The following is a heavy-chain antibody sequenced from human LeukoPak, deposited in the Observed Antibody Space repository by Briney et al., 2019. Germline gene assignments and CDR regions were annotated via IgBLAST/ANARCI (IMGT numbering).Heavy chain of an antibody. Sequence: GSLRLSCAASGFTFSSYSMNWVRQAPGKGLEWVSAISGSGGSTYYADSVKGRFTISRDNSKNTLYLQMNSLRAEDTAVYYCAKDQYSSSWYLPDYWGQGTLVTVSS. CDR1: GFTFSSYS. CDR3: AKDQYSSSWYLPDY. J-gene: IGHJ4*02. CDR2: ISGSGGST. D-gene: IGHD6-13*01. V-gene: IGHV3-23*01.